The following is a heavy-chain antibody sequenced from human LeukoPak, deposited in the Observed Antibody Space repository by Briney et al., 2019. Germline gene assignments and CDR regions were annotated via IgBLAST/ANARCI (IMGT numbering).Heavy chain of an antibody. CDR3: AKDRYCSGGSCYLAYWFDP. Sequence: GGSLRLSCAASGFTFSSYGMHWVRQAPGKGLEWVAVISYDGSNKHYADSVKGRFTISRDNSKNTLYLQMNSLRAEDTAVYYCAKDRYCSGGSCYLAYWFDPWGQGTLVTVSS. D-gene: IGHD2-15*01. J-gene: IGHJ5*02. CDR1: GFTFSSYG. V-gene: IGHV3-30*18. CDR2: ISYDGSNK.